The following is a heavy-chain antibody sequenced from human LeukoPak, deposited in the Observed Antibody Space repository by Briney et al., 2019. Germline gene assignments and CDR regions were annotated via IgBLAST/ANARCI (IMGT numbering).Heavy chain of an antibody. D-gene: IGHD6-19*01. CDR3: ARDELAVAGTDY. Sequence: GGSLRLSCAASGFTVSSNYMSWVRQAPGKGLEWVSVIYSGGSTYYADSVKGRFTISGHSSKNTLYLQMNSLRPEDTAVYYCARDELAVAGTDYWGQGTLVTVSS. V-gene: IGHV3-53*04. CDR2: IYSGGST. CDR1: GFTVSSNY. J-gene: IGHJ4*02.